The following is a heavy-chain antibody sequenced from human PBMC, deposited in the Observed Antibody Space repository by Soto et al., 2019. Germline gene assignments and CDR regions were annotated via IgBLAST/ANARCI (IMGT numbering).Heavy chain of an antibody. Sequence: ASVKVSCKASGYTFTSYAMHWVRQAPGQRLEWMGWINAGNGNTKYSQKFQGRVTITRDTSASTAYMELSSLRSEDTAVYYCARATYVDTAMVLYYYFGMDVWGQGTTVTVSS. CDR2: INAGNGNT. J-gene: IGHJ6*02. CDR3: ARATYVDTAMVLYYYFGMDV. CDR1: GYTFTSYA. V-gene: IGHV1-3*01. D-gene: IGHD5-18*01.